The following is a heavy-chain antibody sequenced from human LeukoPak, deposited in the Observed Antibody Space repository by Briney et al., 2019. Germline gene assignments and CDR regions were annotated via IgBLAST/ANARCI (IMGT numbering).Heavy chain of an antibody. V-gene: IGHV1-2*02. CDR1: GYTFTSYG. Sequence: ASVKVSCKASGYTFTSYGISWVRQAPGQGLEWMGWINPNSGGTNYAQKFQGRVTMTRDTSISTAYMELSRLRSDDTAVYYCARFYSSGRTFYYYYGMDVWGQGTTVTVSS. CDR2: INPNSGGT. D-gene: IGHD6-19*01. J-gene: IGHJ6*02. CDR3: ARFYSSGRTFYYYYGMDV.